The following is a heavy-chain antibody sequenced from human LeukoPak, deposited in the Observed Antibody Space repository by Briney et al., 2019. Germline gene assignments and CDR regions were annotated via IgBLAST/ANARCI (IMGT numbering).Heavy chain of an antibody. D-gene: IGHD1-26*01. V-gene: IGHV1-69*05. CDR3: ARDWAYNGGSYGVD. CDR1: GGTFSSYA. J-gene: IGHJ4*02. Sequence: SVKVSCKASGGTFSSYAISWVRQAPGQGLEWMGGIIPIFGTANYAQKFQGRVTITTDESTSTAYMELSSLRSEDTAVYYCARDWAYNGGSYGVDWGQGTLVTVSS. CDR2: IIPIFGTA.